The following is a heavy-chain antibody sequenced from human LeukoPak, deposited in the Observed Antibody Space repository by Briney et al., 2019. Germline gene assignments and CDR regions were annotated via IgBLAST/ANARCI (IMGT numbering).Heavy chain of an antibody. V-gene: IGHV4-59*08. J-gene: IGHJ4*02. CDR3: AGTHCRGGSCHFDY. Sequence: KPSETLSLTCTVSGGSISSYYWSWIRQPPGKGLEWIGYIYYSGSTDSNPSLKSRVTISVDTSKNQISLKLSSVTAADTAVYYCAGTHCRGGSCHFDYWGQGTLVTVSS. D-gene: IGHD2-15*01. CDR2: IYYSGST. CDR1: GGSISSYY.